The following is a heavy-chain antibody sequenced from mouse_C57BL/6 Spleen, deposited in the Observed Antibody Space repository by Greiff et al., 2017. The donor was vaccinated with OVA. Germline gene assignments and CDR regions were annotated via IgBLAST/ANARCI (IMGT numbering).Heavy chain of an antibody. CDR1: GYTFTSYW. D-gene: IGHD1-1*01. Sequence: QVQLQQPGAELVMPGASVKLSCKASGYTFTSYWMHWVKQRPGQGLEWIGEIDPSDSYTNYNQKFKGKSTLTVDKSSSTAYMQLSSLTSEDSAVYYCARWGSSYGDWGQGTTLTVSS. J-gene: IGHJ2*01. V-gene: IGHV1-69*01. CDR3: ARWGSSYGD. CDR2: IDPSDSYT.